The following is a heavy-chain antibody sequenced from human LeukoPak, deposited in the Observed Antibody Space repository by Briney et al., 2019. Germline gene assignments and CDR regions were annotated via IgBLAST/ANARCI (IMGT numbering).Heavy chain of an antibody. CDR3: ARGGYGDYRYFQH. D-gene: IGHD4-17*01. J-gene: IGHJ1*01. CDR2: IYYSGST. V-gene: IGHV4-59*12. Sequence: SETLSLTCTVSGGSISSYYWSWIRQPPGKGLEWIGYIYYSGSTYYNPSLKSRVTISVDRSKNQFSLKLSSVTAADTAVYYCARGGYGDYRYFQHWGQGTLVTVSS. CDR1: GGSISSYY.